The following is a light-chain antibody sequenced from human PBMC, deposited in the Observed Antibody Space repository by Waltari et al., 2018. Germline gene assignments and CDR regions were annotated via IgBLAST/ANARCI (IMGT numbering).Light chain of an antibody. CDR3: QKYGTLPAT. J-gene: IGKJ1*01. V-gene: IGKV3-20*01. CDR2: DAS. CDR1: QSVTRT. Sequence: EIVLTQSPGTLSLSPGDSATLFCRASQSVTRTLAWYQQKPGQAPRLLIYDASSRATGIPDRFSGSGYGTDFSLTISRLEPEDFAVYYCQKYGTLPATFGQGTKVEIK.